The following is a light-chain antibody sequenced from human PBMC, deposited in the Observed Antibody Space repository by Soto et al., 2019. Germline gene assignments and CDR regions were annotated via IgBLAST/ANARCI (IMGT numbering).Light chain of an antibody. CDR3: KQYEAYPLT. CDR2: KAS. Sequence: DIQLTQSPSTLSASVGDRVTITCRASQSINSWLAWYQQKPGKAPKLLVYKASSLESGVPSRFSGSGSGTEFTLTISTLQPDDFATYYCKQYEAYPLTFGGGTKVEI. J-gene: IGKJ4*01. V-gene: IGKV1-5*03. CDR1: QSINSW.